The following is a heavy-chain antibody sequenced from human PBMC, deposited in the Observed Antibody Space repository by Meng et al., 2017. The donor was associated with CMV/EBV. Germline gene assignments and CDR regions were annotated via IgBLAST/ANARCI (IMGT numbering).Heavy chain of an antibody. CDR1: GGSISSYY. CDR3: ATPTNYYYYGMDV. D-gene: IGHD2-8*01. V-gene: IGHV4-59*01. CDR2: IYYSGST. Sequence: SETLSLTCTVSGGSISSYYWSWIRQPPGKGLEWIGYIYYSGSTNYNSSLKSRVTISVDTSKNQFSLKLSAVTAADTAVYYCATPTNYYYYGMDVWGQGTTVTVSS. J-gene: IGHJ6*02.